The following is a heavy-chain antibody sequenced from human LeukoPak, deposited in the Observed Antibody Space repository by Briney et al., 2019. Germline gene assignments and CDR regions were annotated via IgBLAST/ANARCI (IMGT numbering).Heavy chain of an antibody. J-gene: IGHJ4*02. CDR2: IYHSGST. CDR1: GGSISSGGYY. D-gene: IGHD1-26*01. Sequence: SETLSLTCTVSGGSISSGGYYWSWIRQPPGKGLEWIGYIYHSGSTYYNPSLKSRVTISVDRPKNQFSLKLSSVTAADTAVYYCARTRGGSYRYFDYWGQGTLVTVSS. V-gene: IGHV4-30-2*01. CDR3: ARTRGGSYRYFDY.